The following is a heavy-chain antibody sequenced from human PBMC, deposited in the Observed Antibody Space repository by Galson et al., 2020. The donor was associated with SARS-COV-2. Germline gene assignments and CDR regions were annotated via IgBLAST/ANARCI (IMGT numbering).Heavy chain of an antibody. Sequence: GESLKISCAASGFTFGDYFMNWVRQAPGRGLEWVSSISGSGSDKYYADSVKGRFTISRDNAKNSLFLQMNSLRADDMAVYYCASGILKFRGLFDDWGQGTPVTVSS. V-gene: IGHV3-21*01. J-gene: IGHJ4*02. D-gene: IGHD3-16*01. CDR2: ISGSGSDK. CDR1: GFTFGDYF. CDR3: ASGILKFRGLFDD.